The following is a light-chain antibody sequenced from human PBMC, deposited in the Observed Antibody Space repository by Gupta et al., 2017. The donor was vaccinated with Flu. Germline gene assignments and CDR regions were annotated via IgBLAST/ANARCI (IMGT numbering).Light chain of an antibody. V-gene: IGKV3-20*01. J-gene: IGKJ2*01. Sequence: STGERATLPCRASQSVSSSSLAWYQQKPGQAPRLVIYGGSTRATAIPDKFSGSGSGTDFALTISRLEPEDFAVYYCEYYGSSPYTFGQGTKIEIK. CDR2: GGS. CDR1: QSVSSSS. CDR3: EYYGSSPYT.